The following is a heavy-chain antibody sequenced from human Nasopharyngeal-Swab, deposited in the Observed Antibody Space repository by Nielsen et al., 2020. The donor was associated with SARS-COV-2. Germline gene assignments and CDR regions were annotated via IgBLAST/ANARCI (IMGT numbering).Heavy chain of an antibody. CDR2: IYSGGST. CDR3: ARVPCSSTSCYVGGYGMDV. D-gene: IGHD2-2*01. Sequence: GESLKISCAASGFTVSSSYMSWVRQAQGKGLEWVSVIYSGGSTYYADSVKGRFTISRDNSKNTLYLQMNSLRAEDTAVYYCARVPCSSTSCYVGGYGMDVWGQGTTVTVSS. CDR1: GFTVSSSY. J-gene: IGHJ6*02. V-gene: IGHV3-53*01.